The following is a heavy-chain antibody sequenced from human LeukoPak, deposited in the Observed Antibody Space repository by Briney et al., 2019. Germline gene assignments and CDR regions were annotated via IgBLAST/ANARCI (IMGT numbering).Heavy chain of an antibody. CDR3: ARIPTVTFFDY. CDR1: GYSISSSNW. V-gene: IGHV4-28*05. D-gene: IGHD4-17*01. J-gene: IGHJ4*02. CDR2: IYYDGSI. Sequence: SDTLSLTCAVSGYSISSSNWWGWIRQPPGKGLEWNGYIYYDGSIYYNPSLRSRVTMSVDTSKNQFSLRLNSVTAADTAVYYCARIPTVTFFDYWGQGTLVTVSS.